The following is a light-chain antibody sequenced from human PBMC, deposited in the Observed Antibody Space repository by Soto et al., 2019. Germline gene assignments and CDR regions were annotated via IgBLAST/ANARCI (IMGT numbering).Light chain of an antibody. J-gene: IGKJ2*01. Sequence: EIVMTQSPATLSVSPGERATLSCRASQSVSSNLAWYQQKPGQAPRLLIYGVSSRATGIPDRFSGSGSGTDFTLSISRLEPEDFAVYYCQQYGTSPPMYTFGQGTKLEIK. CDR1: QSVSSN. V-gene: IGKV3-20*01. CDR3: QQYGTSPPMYT. CDR2: GVS.